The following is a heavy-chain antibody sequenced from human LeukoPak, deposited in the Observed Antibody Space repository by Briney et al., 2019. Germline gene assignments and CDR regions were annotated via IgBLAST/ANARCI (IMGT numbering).Heavy chain of an antibody. Sequence: GTSLRLSCVASEVAFSRHAMHWVRQAPGKGPEWVAVIWRDGSVKHYADSVRGRFTISRDNSKSTLYLDMNGLRAESTAGVLWGGTGSGDNFFYPIDRWGQGTLVTVSS. CDR1: EVAFSRHA. D-gene: IGHD6-19*01. CDR2: IWRDGSVK. V-gene: IGHV3-33*01. CDR3: GGTGSGDNFFYPIDR. J-gene: IGHJ4*02.